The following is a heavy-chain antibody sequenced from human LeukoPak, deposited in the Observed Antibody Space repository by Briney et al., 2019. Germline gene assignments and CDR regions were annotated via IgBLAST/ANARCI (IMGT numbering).Heavy chain of an antibody. V-gene: IGHV4-39*01. J-gene: IGHJ6*03. CDR3: ARRVTIFGVDRAYYYMDV. CDR2: IYYSGST. D-gene: IGHD3-3*01. CDR1: GGSISSSSYY. Sequence: SETLSLTRTVSGGSISSSSYYWGWIRQPPGKGLEWIGNIYYSGSTCYNPSLKSRVTISVDTSKNQFSLKLSSVTAADTAVYYCARRVTIFGVDRAYYYMDVWGKGTTVTVSS.